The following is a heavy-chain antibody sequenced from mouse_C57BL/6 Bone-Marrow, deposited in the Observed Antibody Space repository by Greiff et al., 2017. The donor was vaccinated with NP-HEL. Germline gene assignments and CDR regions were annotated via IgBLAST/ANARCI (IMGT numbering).Heavy chain of an antibody. Sequence: QVQLQQPGAELVKPGASVKLSCKASGYTFTSYWMHWVQQRPGQGLEWIGMIHPNSVSTNYNEKFKSKATLTGDKSSTPAYLQHSCLTSEDSSVYYCTRRSRYSHWYCDVGGTGTTVTVSS. J-gene: IGHJ1*03. CDR3: TRRSRYSHWYCDV. CDR2: IHPNSVST. D-gene: IGHD2-12*01. CDR1: GYTFTSYW. V-gene: IGHV1-64*01.